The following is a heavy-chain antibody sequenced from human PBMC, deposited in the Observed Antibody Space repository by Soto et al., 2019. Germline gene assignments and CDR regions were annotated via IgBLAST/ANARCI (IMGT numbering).Heavy chain of an antibody. V-gene: IGHV3-23*01. CDR1: GFTFSNYA. CDR2: VSGSGGST. CDR3: AKALSGSYAEDDY. J-gene: IGHJ4*02. Sequence: EVQLLESGGGLVQPGGALRLSCAASGFTFSNYAMSWVRQAPGKGLEWVSVVSGSGGSTYYADSVKGRFTISRDNSKNTLYLQMNSLRAEDTAVYYCAKALSGSYAEDDYWGQGTPVTVSS. D-gene: IGHD1-26*01.